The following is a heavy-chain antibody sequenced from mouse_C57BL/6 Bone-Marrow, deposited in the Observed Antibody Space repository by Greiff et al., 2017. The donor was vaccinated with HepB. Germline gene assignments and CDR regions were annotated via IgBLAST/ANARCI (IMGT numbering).Heavy chain of an antibody. J-gene: IGHJ1*03. CDR1: GYTFTSYW. Sequence: EVHLVESGTVLARPGASVKMSCKTSGYTFTSYWMHWVKQRPGQGLEWIGAIYPGNSDTSYNQKFKGKAKLTAVTSASTAYMELSSLTNEDSAVYYCTRDYYGSSPSYWYFDVWGTGTTVTVSS. D-gene: IGHD1-1*01. CDR2: IYPGNSDT. V-gene: IGHV1-5*01. CDR3: TRDYYGSSPSYWYFDV.